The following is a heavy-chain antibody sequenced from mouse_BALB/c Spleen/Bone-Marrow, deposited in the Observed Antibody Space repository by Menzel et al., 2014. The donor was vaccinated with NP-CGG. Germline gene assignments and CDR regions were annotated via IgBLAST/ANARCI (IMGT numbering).Heavy chain of an antibody. J-gene: IGHJ4*01. CDR3: AGSWYVPNALDY. CDR2: ISPYNGDT. CDR1: GYTFTNNA. V-gene: IGHV1S137*01. Sequence: QVQLQQSGAELVRPGVSVKISCKGSGYTFTNNAIHWVKQSRAKSLEWIGIISPYNGDTNYTQKFKGKATMTVDKSSSTAYLQLTRLTSEDSAVYYCAGSWYVPNALDYWGQGTSVTVSS. D-gene: IGHD2-14*01.